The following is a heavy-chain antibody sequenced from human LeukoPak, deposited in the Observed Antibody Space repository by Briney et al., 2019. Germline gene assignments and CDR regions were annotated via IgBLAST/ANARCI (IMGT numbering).Heavy chain of an antibody. J-gene: IGHJ4*02. Sequence: ASVKVSCKASGYTFTGYYMHWVRQAPGQGLEWMGWINPNSGDTNCAQNFQGRVTVTRDTSISTAYMELSRLRSDDTAVYYCARDPDVVSGSNGIDYWGQGTLVTVSS. V-gene: IGHV1-2*02. CDR1: GYTFTGYY. CDR2: INPNSGDT. CDR3: ARDPDVVSGSNGIDY. D-gene: IGHD6-13*01.